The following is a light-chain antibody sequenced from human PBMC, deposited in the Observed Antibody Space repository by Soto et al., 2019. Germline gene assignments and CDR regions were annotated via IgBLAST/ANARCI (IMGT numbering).Light chain of an antibody. Sequence: DIQLTQSPSSLSASVGDRITISCRASQSISRNLNWYQQMPGKAPNLLIYAARDLQSGVPGRFSGSGSGTEFNLTISSLQPEDRATYYCQQSHSTPYTFGQGTKLEI. V-gene: IGKV1-39*01. CDR1: QSISRN. CDR3: QQSHSTPYT. CDR2: AAR. J-gene: IGKJ2*01.